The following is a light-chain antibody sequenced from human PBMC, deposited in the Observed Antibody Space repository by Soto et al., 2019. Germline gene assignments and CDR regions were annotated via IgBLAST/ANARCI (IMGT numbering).Light chain of an antibody. J-gene: IGKJ4*01. CDR3: QQYNNWPVT. CDR2: GAS. Sequence: EIVMTQSPDTLSLSPGERASLSCGASKLVGSSMAWYHQKNGQTPRLLIYGASTRDAGVPARFRGSGSGTEFTLTISRLQSEDSSVYYCQQYNNWPVTFGGGTKVDIK. V-gene: IGKV3-15*01. CDR1: KLVGSS.